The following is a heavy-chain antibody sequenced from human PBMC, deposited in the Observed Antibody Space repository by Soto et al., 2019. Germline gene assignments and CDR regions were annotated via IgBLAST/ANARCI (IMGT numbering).Heavy chain of an antibody. J-gene: IGHJ6*02. D-gene: IGHD3-10*01. V-gene: IGHV1-18*01. CDR2: INVYNGNT. CDR1: GYTFTTYG. CDR3: ARGFQSGSGTDEHYYYGLDV. Sequence: ASVKVSCKASGYTFTTYGISWMRQAPGQVLEWMGWINVYNGNTNYAQKIQGRVTMTTDTSTSTAYMELRSLRSDDTAVYYCARGFQSGSGTDEHYYYGLDVWGQGTTVTVSS.